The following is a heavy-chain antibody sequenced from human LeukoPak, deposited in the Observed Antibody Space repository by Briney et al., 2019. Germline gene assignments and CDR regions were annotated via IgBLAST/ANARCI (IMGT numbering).Heavy chain of an antibody. D-gene: IGHD3-16*01. CDR3: ARAAGLGELSLGDY. J-gene: IGHJ4*02. V-gene: IGHV1-46*01. CDR2: INPSGGST. CDR1: GYTFTNYY. Sequence: ASVKVSCKASGYTFTNYYTHWVRQAPGQGLECMGIINPSGGSTSYAQKFQGRVTMPRDMSTSTVYMELSSLRSEDTAVYYCARAAGLGELSLGDYWGQGTLVTVSS.